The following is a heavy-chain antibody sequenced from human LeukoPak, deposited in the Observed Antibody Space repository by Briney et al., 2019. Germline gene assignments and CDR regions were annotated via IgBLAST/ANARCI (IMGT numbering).Heavy chain of an antibody. CDR2: IIPIFGTA. CDR3: ARLGYCSSTSCYRDDY. Sequence: SVKVSCKASGGTFSSYANSWVRQAPGQELEWMGGIIPIFGTANYAQKFQGRVTITADESTSTAYMELSSLRSEDTAVYYCARLGYCSSTSCYRDDYWGQGTLVTVSS. V-gene: IGHV1-69*13. D-gene: IGHD2-2*03. J-gene: IGHJ4*02. CDR1: GGTFSSYA.